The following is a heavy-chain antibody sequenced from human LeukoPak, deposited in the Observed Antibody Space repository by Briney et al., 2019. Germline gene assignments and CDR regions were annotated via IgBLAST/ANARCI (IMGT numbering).Heavy chain of an antibody. V-gene: IGHV1-2*02. CDR1: GYTFTGSY. CDR3: LNEHGG. Sequence: ASVRVSCKASGYTFTGSYMHWVRQAPGQGFEWIGWISPASGATKYAQNFQGRVPLTTDTSITTAYMELSSLTSDDTASYYCLNEHGGWGQGTPVTVSS. CDR2: ISPASGAT. D-gene: IGHD1-1*01. J-gene: IGHJ4*02.